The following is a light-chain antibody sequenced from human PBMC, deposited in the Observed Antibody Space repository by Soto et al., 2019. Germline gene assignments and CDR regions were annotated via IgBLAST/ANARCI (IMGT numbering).Light chain of an antibody. CDR2: GTS. Sequence: EIVLTQSPATLSLSPGDRATLSCRASQSLSVSYLAWYQQRPGQAPGLLIYGTSTRSTGIPDRFSGGASGRDVTHAISRLEPEDFAVYYCHQCGDSPQTFGQGTPVEI. CDR3: HQCGDSPQT. V-gene: IGKV3-20*01. CDR1: QSLSVSY. J-gene: IGKJ1*01.